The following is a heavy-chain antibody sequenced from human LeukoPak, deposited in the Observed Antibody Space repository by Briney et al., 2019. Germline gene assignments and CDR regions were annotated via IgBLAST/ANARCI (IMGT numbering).Heavy chain of an antibody. D-gene: IGHD3-22*01. CDR3: ASGYYDSSGYSNFDY. Sequence: SGTLSLTCTVSGGSISSGTYYWGWIHQPPGRGLEWIGSIYYSGSTYYNPSLKSRVTISADTSKNQFSLKLSSVTAADTAVYYCASGYYDSSGYSNFDYWGQGTLVTLSS. J-gene: IGHJ4*02. CDR1: GGSISSGTYY. V-gene: IGHV4-39*01. CDR2: IYYSGST.